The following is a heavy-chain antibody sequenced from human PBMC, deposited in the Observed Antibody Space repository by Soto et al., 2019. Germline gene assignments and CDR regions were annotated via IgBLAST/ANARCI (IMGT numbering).Heavy chain of an antibody. CDR2: ISGYDANT. J-gene: IGHJ6*02. Sequence: QVQLVQSGAEVKKPGASVKVSCKASGYTFTSYGISWVRQAPGQGLEWMGWISGYDANTNHAQKLQGRLAMTTDTSTSTAYMELRSLRSDDTAVYYCARDSVGATTSYYYGMDVWGQGTTVTVSS. V-gene: IGHV1-18*01. D-gene: IGHD1-26*01. CDR1: GYTFTSYG. CDR3: ARDSVGATTSYYYGMDV.